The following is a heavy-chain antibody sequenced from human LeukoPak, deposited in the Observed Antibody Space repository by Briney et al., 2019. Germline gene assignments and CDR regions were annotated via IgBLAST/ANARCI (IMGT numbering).Heavy chain of an antibody. CDR3: ALTFHGEWLFRKSFDY. CDR2: ISSTSGTI. J-gene: IGHJ4*02. CDR1: GFPLRTYS. Sequence: AGGSLSLSCEAFGFPLRTYSMNWARQPPGKGLEWLSLISSTSGTIYYADSVKGRFTISRDNAKNSLFLQMNSLRDEDTAVYYCALTFHGEWLFRKSFDYWGQGTLVTVSS. V-gene: IGHV3-48*02. D-gene: IGHD6-19*01.